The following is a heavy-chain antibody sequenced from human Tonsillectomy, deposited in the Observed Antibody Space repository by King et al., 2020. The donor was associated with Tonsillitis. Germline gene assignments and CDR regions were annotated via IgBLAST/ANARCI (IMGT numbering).Heavy chain of an antibody. CDR1: GFIFSDHY. V-gene: IGHV3-72*01. Sequence: VQLVESGGGLVQPGGSLRLSCAASGFIFSDHYMDWVRQAPGKGLEWVGRTRNKANSYTTEYAASVKGRFPISRDDSKNSLYLQMNSLKTEDTAVYYCARQSVGSYADSQTPPYYYYGMDVWGQGTTVTVSS. CDR2: TRNKANSYTT. D-gene: IGHD4-17*01. CDR3: ARQSVGSYADSQTPPYYYYGMDV. J-gene: IGHJ6*02.